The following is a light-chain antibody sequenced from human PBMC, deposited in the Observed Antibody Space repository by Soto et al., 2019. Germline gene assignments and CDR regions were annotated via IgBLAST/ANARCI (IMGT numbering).Light chain of an antibody. J-gene: IGLJ7*01. V-gene: IGLV4-69*01. CDR3: QTWGTGPAV. CDR2: LNSDGSH. Sequence: QSVLTQSPSASASLGASVKLTCTQSSGHSSYAIAWHQQQPEKGPRHLMKLNSDGSHSKGDGIPDRFSGSSSGAERYLTISSLQSEDEADYYCQTWGTGPAVFGGGTQLTVL. CDR1: SGHSSYA.